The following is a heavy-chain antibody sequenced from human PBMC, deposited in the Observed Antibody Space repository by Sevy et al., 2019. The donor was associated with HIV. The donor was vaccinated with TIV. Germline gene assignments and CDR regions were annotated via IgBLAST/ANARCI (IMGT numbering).Heavy chain of an antibody. Sequence: ASVKVSCKASGYTSNSNGISWVRQAPGQGLEWMGWISGYNGNTNYAQKFQGRVTMTTDTSTSTAYMELRSLRSDDTAMYYCARDRGRYPSPFDPWGQGTLVTVSS. CDR3: ARDRGRYPSPFDP. CDR1: GYTSNSNG. V-gene: IGHV1-18*01. D-gene: IGHD3-16*02. J-gene: IGHJ5*02. CDR2: ISGYNGNT.